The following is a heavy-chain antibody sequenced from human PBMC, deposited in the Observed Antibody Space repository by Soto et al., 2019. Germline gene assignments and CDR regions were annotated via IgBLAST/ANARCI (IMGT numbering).Heavy chain of an antibody. V-gene: IGHV4-39*01. Sequence: SETLSLTCTVSGGSISSSSYYWGWIRQPPGKGLEWIGSIYYSGSTYYNPSLKSRVTISVDTSKNQFSLKLSSVTAADTAVYYCARHRRVGDFPNWFDPWGQGTLVTVSS. J-gene: IGHJ5*02. D-gene: IGHD1-26*01. CDR1: GGSISSSSYY. CDR2: IYYSGST. CDR3: ARHRRVGDFPNWFDP.